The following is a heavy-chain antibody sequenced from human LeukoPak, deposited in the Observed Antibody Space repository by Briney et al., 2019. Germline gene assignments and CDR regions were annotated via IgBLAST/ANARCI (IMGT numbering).Heavy chain of an antibody. CDR1: GFTVSSNY. CDR2: IYSGGST. V-gene: IGHV3-53*04. D-gene: IGHD2-2*01. CDR3: ARAVPAASVYYYGMDV. J-gene: IGHJ6*02. Sequence: GSLRLSCAASGFTVSSNYMSWVRQAPGKGLEWVSVIYSGGSTYYADSVKGRFTISRHNSKNTLYLQMNSLRAEDTAVYYCARAVPAASVYYYGMDVWGQGTTVTVSS.